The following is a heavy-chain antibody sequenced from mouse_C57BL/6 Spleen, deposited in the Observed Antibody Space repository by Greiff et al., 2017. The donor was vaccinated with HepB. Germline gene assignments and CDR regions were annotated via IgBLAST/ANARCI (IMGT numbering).Heavy chain of an antibody. D-gene: IGHD2-12*01. V-gene: IGHV5-6*01. CDR2: ISSGGSYT. CDR3: ARQSYDGYFDY. Sequence: DVHLVESGGDLVKPGGSLKLSCAASGFTFSSYGMSWVRQTPDKRLEWVATISSGGSYTYYPDSVKGRFTISRDNAKNTLYLQMSSLKSEDTAMYYCARQSYDGYFDYWGQGTTLTVSS. J-gene: IGHJ2*01. CDR1: GFTFSSYG.